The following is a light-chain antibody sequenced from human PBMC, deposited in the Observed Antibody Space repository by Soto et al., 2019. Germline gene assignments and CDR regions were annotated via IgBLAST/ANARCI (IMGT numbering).Light chain of an antibody. Sequence: VLTQSPATLSLSPGERATLSCRASRSVGNNLAWYQKKPGQAPGLLIYAASTRATGIPARFSGSGSWADFTLTINRLEPEDFAVYYCHQYGISPPVTFGQGTRLEIK. CDR3: HQYGISPPVT. CDR1: RSVGNN. CDR2: AAS. J-gene: IGKJ5*01. V-gene: IGKV3-20*01.